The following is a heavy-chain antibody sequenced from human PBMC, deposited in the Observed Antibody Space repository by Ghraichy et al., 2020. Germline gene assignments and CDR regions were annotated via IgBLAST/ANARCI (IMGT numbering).Heavy chain of an antibody. CDR2: IYSGGST. Sequence: GGSLRLSCAASGFTVSSNYMSWVRQAPGKGLEWVSVIYSGGSTYYADSVKGRFTISRDNSKNTLYLQMNSLRAEDTAVYYCARAAYFYYGMDVWGQGTTVTVSS. D-gene: IGHD3-10*01. J-gene: IGHJ6*02. CDR1: GFTVSSNY. V-gene: IGHV3-53*01. CDR3: ARAAYFYYGMDV.